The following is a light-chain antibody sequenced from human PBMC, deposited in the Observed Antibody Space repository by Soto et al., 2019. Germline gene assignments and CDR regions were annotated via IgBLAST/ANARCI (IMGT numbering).Light chain of an antibody. V-gene: IGKV3-20*01. CDR3: LKYGRSPGWT. CDR2: AAS. CDR1: QSVSSDF. J-gene: IGKJ1*01. Sequence: EIVLTQSPSTLSLSPGERATLXXRARQSVSSDFLAWYQQKPGQAPRLXXYAASSRASGIPDRFSGSGSETDFTLTISRLEPEAFAVYYCLKYGRSPGWTFGQGTKVDI.